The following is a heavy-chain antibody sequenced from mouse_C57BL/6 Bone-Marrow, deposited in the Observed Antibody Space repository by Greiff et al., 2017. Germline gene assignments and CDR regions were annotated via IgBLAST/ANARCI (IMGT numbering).Heavy chain of an antibody. CDR1: GFNIKDDY. Sequence: VQLQQSGAELVRPGASVKLSCTASGFNIKDDYMHWVKQRPEQGLEWIGWIDPENGDTEYASKFQGKATITADTSSNTAYLQLSSLTSEDTAVYYCTPHYSLDYWGQGTTLTVSS. V-gene: IGHV14-4*01. J-gene: IGHJ2*01. CDR2: IDPENGDT. D-gene: IGHD2-12*01. CDR3: TPHYSLDY.